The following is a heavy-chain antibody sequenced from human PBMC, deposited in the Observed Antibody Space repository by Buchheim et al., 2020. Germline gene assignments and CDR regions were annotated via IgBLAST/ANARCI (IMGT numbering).Heavy chain of an antibody. Sequence: QVQLVESGGGVVQPGRSLRLSCAGSGYNFSDNGMHWVRQAPGKGLEWVALIWYDGSYKNYADSVKGRFTISKDNSKNTLYLQMNSLRAEDTAVYYCARDDWNYGHYNFDIWGQGT. CDR1: GYNFSDNG. CDR3: ARDDWNYGHYNFDI. V-gene: IGHV3-33*01. CDR2: IWYDGSYK. J-gene: IGHJ3*02. D-gene: IGHD1-7*01.